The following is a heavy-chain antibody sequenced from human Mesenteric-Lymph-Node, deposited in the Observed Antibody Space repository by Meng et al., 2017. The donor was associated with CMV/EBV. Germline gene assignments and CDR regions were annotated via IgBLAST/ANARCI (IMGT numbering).Heavy chain of an antibody. Sequence: ASVKVSCKASGYTFTSYGITWVRQAPGQGLEWMGWLSAYNGNTNYSQKLQGRVTMTTDTSTNTAYMELRSLRSDDTTVYYCAKAATVTPNYYYYGMDVWGQGTTVTVSS. V-gene: IGHV1-18*01. CDR1: GYTFTSYG. J-gene: IGHJ6*02. D-gene: IGHD4-11*01. CDR3: AKAATVTPNYYYYGMDV. CDR2: LSAYNGNT.